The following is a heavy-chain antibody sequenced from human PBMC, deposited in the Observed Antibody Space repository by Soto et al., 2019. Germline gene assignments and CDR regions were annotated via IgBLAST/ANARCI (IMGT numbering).Heavy chain of an antibody. CDR1: GGTFSSYA. V-gene: IGHV1-69*06. Sequence: SVKVSCKASGGTFSSYAISWVRQAPGQGLEWMGGIIPIFGTANYAQKFQGRVTITADKSTSIAYMELSSLRSEDTAVYYCAGRRITMVRGVIRAFDIWGQGTMVTVSS. D-gene: IGHD3-10*01. CDR3: AGRRITMVRGVIRAFDI. CDR2: IIPIFGTA. J-gene: IGHJ3*02.